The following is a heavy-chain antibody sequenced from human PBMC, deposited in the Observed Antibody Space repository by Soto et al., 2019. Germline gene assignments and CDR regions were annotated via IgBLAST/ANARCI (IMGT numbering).Heavy chain of an antibody. CDR3: ARSLEGTTVTNWFDP. J-gene: IGHJ5*02. CDR1: ADTFNSYS. D-gene: IGHD4-17*01. Sequence: QVQLVQSGAEVKKPGSSVKVSCKASADTFNSYSLSWLRQAPGQRLEWMRGITPVFGTADYAQSFEDRLTITADDSTSTGYMELSTLRSHDTAVYYCARSLEGTTVTNWFDPWGQGALVTVSS. CDR2: ITPVFGTA. V-gene: IGHV1-69*01.